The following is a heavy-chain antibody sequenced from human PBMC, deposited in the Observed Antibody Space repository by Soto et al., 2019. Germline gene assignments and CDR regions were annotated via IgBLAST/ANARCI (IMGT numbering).Heavy chain of an antibody. CDR2: ISYDGTNK. Sequence: QVQLVESGGGEVQPGRSLTISCAASGFTFSTYGMHWVRQTPGKGLEWVAVISYDGTNKFYSDSVKGRFTISRDNFKNTLTLPRNSRRANGTAGYSCAKELKSYGDYDYYCYGMDVGGRGTRAPVSS. V-gene: IGHV3-30*18. CDR3: AKELKSYGDYDYYCYGMDV. J-gene: IGHJ6*02. CDR1: GFTFSTYG. D-gene: IGHD4-17*01.